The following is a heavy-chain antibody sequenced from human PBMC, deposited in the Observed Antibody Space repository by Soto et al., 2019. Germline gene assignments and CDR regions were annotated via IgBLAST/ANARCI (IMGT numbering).Heavy chain of an antibody. CDR2: ISGSGGST. CDR1: GFTFSSYA. V-gene: IGHV3-23*01. D-gene: IGHD1-1*01. Sequence: GGSLRLSCAASGFTFSSYAMSWVRQAPGKGLEWVSAISGSGGSTYSADSVKGRFTISGDNSKNTLYLQMNSLRAEDTAVYYCAKPGGAWNDGGYYYYMDVWGKGTTVTVSS. CDR3: AKPGGAWNDGGYYYYMDV. J-gene: IGHJ6*03.